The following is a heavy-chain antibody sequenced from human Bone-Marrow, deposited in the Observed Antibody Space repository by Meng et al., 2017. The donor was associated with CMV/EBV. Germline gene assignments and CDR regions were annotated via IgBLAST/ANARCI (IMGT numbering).Heavy chain of an antibody. CDR3: ARDEGSSSSEISLGF. CDR1: GGSISSSSYY. D-gene: IGHD6-6*01. V-gene: IGHV4-39*07. Sequence: SETLSLTCTVSGGSISSSSYYWGWIRQPPGKGLEWIGFIYSSESTYYNPSLRSRVTISVDTSKNQFSLKLISVTVADTAVYYCARDEGSSSSEISLGFWGQGTLVTVSS. J-gene: IGHJ4*02. CDR2: IYSSEST.